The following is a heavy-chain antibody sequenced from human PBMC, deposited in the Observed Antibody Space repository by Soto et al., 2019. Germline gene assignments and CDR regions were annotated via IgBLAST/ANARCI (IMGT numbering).Heavy chain of an antibody. Sequence: QVQLVQSGAEVKKPGSSVKVSCKASGGTFSSYTISWVRQAPGQGLEWMGRIIPILGIANYEQKFQGRVTITADKSTSTAYMELSSLRSEDTAVYYCARRGYSYGYDYWGQGTLVTVSS. J-gene: IGHJ4*02. V-gene: IGHV1-69*02. CDR2: IIPILGIA. CDR3: ARRGYSYGYDY. CDR1: GGTFSSYT. D-gene: IGHD5-18*01.